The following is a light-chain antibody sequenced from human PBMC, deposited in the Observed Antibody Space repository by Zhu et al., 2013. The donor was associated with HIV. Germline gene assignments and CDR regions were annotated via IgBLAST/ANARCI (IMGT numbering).Light chain of an antibody. V-gene: IGKV1-12*01. Sequence: DIQMTQSPSFVSASVGDRVTITCRASQGVSAWLAWYQHKPGKAPKLLIYAASTLHSGVPSRFSGSGSGTDFSLTISDVQHEDFATYFCQQTYSSPRNTFGQGTTLEIK. J-gene: IGKJ2*01. CDR2: AAS. CDR1: QGVSAW. CDR3: QQTYSSPRNT.